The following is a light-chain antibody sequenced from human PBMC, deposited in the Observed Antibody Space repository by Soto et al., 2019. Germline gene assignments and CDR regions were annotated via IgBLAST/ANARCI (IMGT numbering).Light chain of an antibody. V-gene: IGLV2-14*03. J-gene: IGLJ1*01. CDR3: VSFTTSRSYV. CDR2: DII. Sequence: QSALTQPRSVSGSPGQSITISCTGTSSDVGAYIFVSWYQQHPGKAPKLMIYDIINRPSGVSNRFSGSKSGNTASLTISGLQAEDEADYYCVSFTTSRSYVFGPGTKLTVL. CDR1: SSDVGAYIF.